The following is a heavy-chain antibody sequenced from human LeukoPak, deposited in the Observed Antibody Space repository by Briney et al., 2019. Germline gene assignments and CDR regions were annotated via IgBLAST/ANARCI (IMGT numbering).Heavy chain of an antibody. CDR3: SRESGAFCPFGY. J-gene: IGHJ4*02. CDR2: IYYSGST. V-gene: IGHV4-59*12. CDR1: SGSISSYY. D-gene: IGHD1-26*01. Sequence: PSETLSLTCTVSSGSISSYYWSWIRQPPGKGLEWIGYIYYSGSTNYNLSLKSRVTISVDTSKNQFSLKLSSVTAADTAIYYCSRESGAFCPFGYWGQGTLVIVPP.